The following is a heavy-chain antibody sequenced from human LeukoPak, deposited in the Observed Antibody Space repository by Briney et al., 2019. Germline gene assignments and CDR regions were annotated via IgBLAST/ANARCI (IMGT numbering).Heavy chain of an antibody. CDR1: GFTFSDYY. CDR2: ISGSDSVI. J-gene: IGHJ4*02. CDR3: ARHDYGDSRFDY. V-gene: IGHV3-11*04. Sequence: GGSLRLSWAASGFTFSDYYMSWIRQAPGKGPEWLSYISGSDSVIDSVIYYADSVKGRVTISRDNAKNSLFLQMNSLRAEDTAVYYCARHDYGDSRFDYWGQGTLVTVSS. D-gene: IGHD4-17*01.